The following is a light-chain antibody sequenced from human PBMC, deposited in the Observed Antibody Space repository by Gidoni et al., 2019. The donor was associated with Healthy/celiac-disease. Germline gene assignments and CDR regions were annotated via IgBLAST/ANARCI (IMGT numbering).Light chain of an antibody. Sequence: DIQMTQSPSSLSASVGDRVTITCRASQSISSYLNWYQHKPGKAPELLIYAASSLQSGVPSRFRGSGSGTDFTLTITSLQPEDFATYYCQQTYSTSTWTFGQGTKVEIK. CDR3: QQTYSTSTWT. CDR2: AAS. J-gene: IGKJ1*01. V-gene: IGKV1-39*01. CDR1: QSISSY.